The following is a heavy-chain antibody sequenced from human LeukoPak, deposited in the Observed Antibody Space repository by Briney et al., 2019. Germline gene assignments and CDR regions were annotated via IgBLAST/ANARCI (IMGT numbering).Heavy chain of an antibody. CDR1: GFTFSSYW. Sequence: GGSLRLSCAASGFTFSSYWMSWVRQAPGKGLEWVANIKQDGSEKYYVDSVEGRFTISRDNAKNSLYLQMNSLRAEDTAVYYCARQTTGYSSSWLTYWGQGTLVTVSS. CDR2: IKQDGSEK. D-gene: IGHD6-13*01. V-gene: IGHV3-7*01. CDR3: ARQTTGYSSSWLTY. J-gene: IGHJ4*02.